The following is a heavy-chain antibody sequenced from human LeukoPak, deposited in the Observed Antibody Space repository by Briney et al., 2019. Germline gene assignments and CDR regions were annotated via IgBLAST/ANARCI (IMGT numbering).Heavy chain of an antibody. J-gene: IGHJ6*03. CDR3: ARGTGYSSGWYVASVYYYYYMDV. D-gene: IGHD6-19*01. V-gene: IGHV7-4-1*02. CDR1: GYTFTGYY. CDR2: INTNTGNP. Sequence: ASVKVSCKASGYTFTGYYMHWVRQAPGQGLEWMGWINTNTGNPTYAQGFTGRFVFSLDTSVSTAYLQISSLKAEDTAVYYCARGTGYSSGWYVASVYYYYYMDVWGKGTTVTISS.